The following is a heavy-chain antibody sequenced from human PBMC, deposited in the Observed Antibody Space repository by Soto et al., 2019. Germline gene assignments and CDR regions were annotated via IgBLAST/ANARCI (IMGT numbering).Heavy chain of an antibody. D-gene: IGHD3-16*01. CDR2: INWNSGKV. V-gene: IGHV3-9*01. Sequence: EMQLVXSGGGXVPPGXSLRLSCAGFGFKFEDYAMHXXRXVXXXGLEWVSYINWNSGKVKYADSVKGRFTISRDNAKNSXYLHXTSLKSADTXXYXXXXXXXXXANXHFWALESWGQGTLVSVSS. CDR1: GFKFEDYA. CDR3: XXXXXXXANXHFWALES. J-gene: IGHJ4*02.